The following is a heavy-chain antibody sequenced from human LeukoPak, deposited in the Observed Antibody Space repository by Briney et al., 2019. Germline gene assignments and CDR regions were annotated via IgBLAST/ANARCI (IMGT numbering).Heavy chain of an antibody. CDR3: ARGYSSSWYNWFDP. J-gene: IGHJ5*02. Sequence: GGSLRLSCAASGFTFSSYWMSWVRQAPGKGLEWVANIKQDGSEKYYVDSVKGRFTISRDNAKNSLYLQMNSLRAEDTAVYYCARGYSSSWYNWFDPWGQGTLVTVSS. D-gene: IGHD6-13*01. CDR1: GFTFSSYW. CDR2: IKQDGSEK. V-gene: IGHV3-7*01.